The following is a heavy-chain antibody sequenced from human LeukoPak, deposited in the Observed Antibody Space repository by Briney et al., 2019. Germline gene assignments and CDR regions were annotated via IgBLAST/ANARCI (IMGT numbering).Heavy chain of an antibody. CDR1: GGSISSYY. CDR2: IYTSGST. CDR3: ARGRYYYDSSGYPTLAFDI. J-gene: IGHJ3*02. D-gene: IGHD3-22*01. Sequence: SETLSLTCTVSGGSISSYYWSWIRQPAGKGLEWIGRIYTSGSTNYNPSLKSRVTMSVDTSKNQFSLKLSSVTAADTAVYYCARGRYYYDSSGYPTLAFDIWGQGIMVTVSS. V-gene: IGHV4-4*07.